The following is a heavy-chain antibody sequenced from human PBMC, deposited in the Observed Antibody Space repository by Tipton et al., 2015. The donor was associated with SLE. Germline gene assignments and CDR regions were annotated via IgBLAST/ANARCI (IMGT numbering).Heavy chain of an antibody. CDR1: GYSISSGYY. Sequence: TLSLTCAVSGYSISSGYYWGWIRQPPGKGLEWIGSIYYSGSTYYNPSLKSRVTISVDTSKNQISLRPSSVTAADTAVYYCARDAFRGAFDIWGQGTMVTVSS. J-gene: IGHJ3*02. D-gene: IGHD3-10*01. CDR3: ARDAFRGAFDI. V-gene: IGHV4-38-2*01. CDR2: IYYSGST.